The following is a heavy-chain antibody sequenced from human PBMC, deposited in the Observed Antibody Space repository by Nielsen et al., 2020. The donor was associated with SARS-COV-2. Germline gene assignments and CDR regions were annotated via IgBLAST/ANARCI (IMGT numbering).Heavy chain of an antibody. Sequence: GESLKISCAASGFTFSSYGMHWVRQAPGKGLEWVAVIWYDGSNKYYADSVKGRFTISRDNSKNTLYLQMNSLRAEDTALYYCAKEGANYYDSFYFDDWGQGTLVTVSS. V-gene: IGHV3-33*06. CDR3: AKEGANYYDSFYFDD. CDR1: GFTFSSYG. D-gene: IGHD3-22*01. CDR2: IWYDGSNK. J-gene: IGHJ4*02.